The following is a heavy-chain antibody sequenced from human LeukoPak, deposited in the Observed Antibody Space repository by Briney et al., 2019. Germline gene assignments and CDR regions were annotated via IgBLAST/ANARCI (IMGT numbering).Heavy chain of an antibody. D-gene: IGHD3-22*01. Sequence: GGSLRLSCAASGFTFSSYSMNWVRQAPGKGLEWVSSISSSSSYIYYADSVKGRFTISRDNAKNSLYLQMNSLRAEDTAVYYCARNLGGYDSSGLDYWGQGTLVTASS. CDR3: ARNLGGYDSSGLDY. V-gene: IGHV3-21*01. CDR1: GFTFSSYS. CDR2: ISSSSSYI. J-gene: IGHJ4*02.